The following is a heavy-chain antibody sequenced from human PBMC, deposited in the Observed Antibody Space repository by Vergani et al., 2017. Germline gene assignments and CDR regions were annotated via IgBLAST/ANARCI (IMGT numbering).Heavy chain of an antibody. CDR2: INSDGSST. D-gene: IGHD2-2*01. CDR1: GFTFSSYW. V-gene: IGHV3-74*01. J-gene: IGHJ6*02. Sequence: EVQLVESGGGLVQPGGSLRLSCAASGFTFSSYWMHWVRQDPGKGLVWVSRINSDGSSTSYADSVKGRFTISRDNAKNTLYLQMNSLRAEDTAVYYCARGGGDIVVIPAATPVAGPYGMDVWGQGTTVTVSS. CDR3: ARGGGDIVVIPAATPVAGPYGMDV.